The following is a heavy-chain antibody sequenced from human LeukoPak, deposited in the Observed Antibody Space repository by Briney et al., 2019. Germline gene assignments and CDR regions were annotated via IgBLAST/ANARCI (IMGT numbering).Heavy chain of an antibody. Sequence: VRSLRLSCAASGFTFYDYAMRWVRQAPGEGLECVSGISWNSGSIGYADSVKGRFTISRDNAKNALYLQMNSLRAEDTALYYCAKGRWGEVQGVFDYWGQGTLVTVSS. CDR2: ISWNSGSI. V-gene: IGHV3-9*01. CDR3: AKGRWGEVQGVFDY. J-gene: IGHJ4*02. CDR1: GFTFYDYA. D-gene: IGHD3-10*01.